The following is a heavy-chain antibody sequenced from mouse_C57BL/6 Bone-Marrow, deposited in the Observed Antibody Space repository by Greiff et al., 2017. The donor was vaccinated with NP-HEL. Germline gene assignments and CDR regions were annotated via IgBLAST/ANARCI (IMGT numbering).Heavy chain of an antibody. CDR3: VREILY. CDR2: ISSGGSYT. V-gene: IGHV5-6*01. CDR1: GFTFSSYG. Sequence: EVKLVESGGDLVKPGGSLKLSCAASGFTFSSYGMSWVRQTPDKRLEWVATISSGGSYTYYPDSVKGRFTISRDNAKNTLYLQMSSLKSEDTAMYYCVREILYWGQGTTLTVSS. J-gene: IGHJ2*01.